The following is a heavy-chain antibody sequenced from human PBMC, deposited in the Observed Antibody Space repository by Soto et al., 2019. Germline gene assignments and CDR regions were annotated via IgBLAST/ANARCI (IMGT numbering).Heavy chain of an antibody. V-gene: IGHV1-18*01. CDR1: GYTFTNYG. Sequence: QVQLVQSGAEVKKPGASVKVSCKTSGYTFTNYGIIWVRQAPGQGLEWMGWISGYNGNTNYAQKLQGRVSMTTDTSTTTAYMELRSLRSDDTAVYYCARGGVYCSAGSCPYNWFDPWGQGTLVTVSS. CDR2: ISGYNGNT. J-gene: IGHJ5*02. CDR3: ARGGVYCSAGSCPYNWFDP. D-gene: IGHD2-15*01.